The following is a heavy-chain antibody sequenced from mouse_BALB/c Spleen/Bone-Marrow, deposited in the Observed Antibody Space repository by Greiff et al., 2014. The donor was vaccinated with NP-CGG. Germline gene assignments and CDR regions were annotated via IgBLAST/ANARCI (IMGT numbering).Heavy chain of an antibody. V-gene: IGHV2-6-5*01. CDR1: GFSLTDYG. D-gene: IGHD1-1*01. Sequence: VQLQQSGPGLVAPSQSLSITRTVSGFSLTDYGVSWIRQPPGKGLEWLGVVWGGGITYYNSTLKSRLSITKDNSKSQVFLKMNSLQTDDTAMYYCAKHDTAVVVDYWGQGTTLTVSS. CDR3: AKHDTAVVVDY. J-gene: IGHJ2*01. CDR2: VWGGGIT.